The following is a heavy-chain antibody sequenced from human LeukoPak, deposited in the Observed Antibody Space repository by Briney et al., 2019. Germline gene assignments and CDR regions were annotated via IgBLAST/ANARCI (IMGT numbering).Heavy chain of an antibody. CDR1: GFTVSNNY. CDR3: AKIAGNYDFWSGTAWYFDY. D-gene: IGHD3-3*01. Sequence: PGGSLRLSCAASGFTVSNNYMSWVRQAPGKGLEWVSITYSDSSTNYADSVKGRFTISRDNSKNTLYLQMNSLRAEDTAVYYCAKIAGNYDFWSGTAWYFDYWGQGTLVTVSS. V-gene: IGHV3-53*01. J-gene: IGHJ4*02. CDR2: TYSDSST.